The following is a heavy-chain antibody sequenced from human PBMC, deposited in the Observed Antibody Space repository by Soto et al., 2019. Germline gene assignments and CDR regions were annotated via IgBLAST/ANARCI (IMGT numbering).Heavy chain of an antibody. D-gene: IGHD2-2*01. J-gene: IGHJ4*02. CDR2: IITSFGLA. V-gene: IGHV1-69*02. CDR3: ASHFPGHCSTTTCYGAGDY. Sequence: QVQLVQSGAEVKKPGSSVKVSCKASEDTFNSYSVIWVRQAPGQGLEWMGRIITSFGLASYAQSVQGRVTITADRSTYTVYMQMSSLRSDDTAVSYCASHFPGHCSTTTCYGAGDYWGQGTLVTVSS. CDR1: EDTFNSYS.